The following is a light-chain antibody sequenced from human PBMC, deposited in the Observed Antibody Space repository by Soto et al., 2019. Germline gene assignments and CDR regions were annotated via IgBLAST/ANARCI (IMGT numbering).Light chain of an antibody. J-gene: IGKJ5*01. CDR3: QQTYSTPIT. V-gene: IGKV1-39*01. CDR2: AAS. Sequence: DIQMTQSPSSLSASVRDRVTITCRASHFISDYLNWYQQKPGTAPKLLIYAASSLQTGVPTRFSGSGSGTDFTLTISSLQPEDTATYYCQQTYSTPITFGQGTRLEIK. CDR1: HFISDY.